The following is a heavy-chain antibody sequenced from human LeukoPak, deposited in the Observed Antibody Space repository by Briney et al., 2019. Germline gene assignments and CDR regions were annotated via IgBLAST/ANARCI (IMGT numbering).Heavy chain of an antibody. CDR2: ISRDGSNE. V-gene: IGHV3-30*03. J-gene: IGHJ5*02. CDR3: ARDIKKSGGSCYLSWFDP. CDR1: GFTFSSYG. D-gene: IGHD2-15*01. Sequence: PGGSLRLSCAASGFTFSSYGMRWVRQAPGKGLEWVAAISRDGSNEYYADSVKGRFTTSRDNSKKTLYLQMNSLRAEDTAVYYCARDIKKSGGSCYLSWFDPWGQGTLVTVSP.